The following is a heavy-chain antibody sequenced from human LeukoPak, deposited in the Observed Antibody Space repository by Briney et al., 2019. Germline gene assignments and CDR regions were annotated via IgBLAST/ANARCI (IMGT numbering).Heavy chain of an antibody. CDR1: GFTSSNYA. CDR3: ARDISGWYSGGYFRMDV. Sequence: GRSLRLSCEASGFTSSNYAMHWVRQASGKGLEWVAFISSDESDKYYADSVKGRFTISRDNSKNTLYLKMNSLRAEDTAVYYCARDISGWYSGGYFRMDVWGQGTTVTVSS. V-gene: IGHV3-30-3*01. D-gene: IGHD6-19*01. CDR2: ISSDESDK. J-gene: IGHJ6*02.